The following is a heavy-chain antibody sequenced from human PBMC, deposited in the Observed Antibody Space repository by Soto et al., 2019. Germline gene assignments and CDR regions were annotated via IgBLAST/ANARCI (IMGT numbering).Heavy chain of an antibody. J-gene: IGHJ4*02. Sequence: SDTLSLTCTVSGGSISSYYWSWIRQPPGKGLEWIGYIYYSGSTNYNPSLKSRVTISVDTSKNQFSLKLSSVPAADTAVYYCARSTYNSGSPISYWAQRTLVPGSS. D-gene: IGHD1-20*01. V-gene: IGHV4-59*01. CDR3: ARSTYNSGSPISY. CDR2: IYYSGST. CDR1: GGSISSYY.